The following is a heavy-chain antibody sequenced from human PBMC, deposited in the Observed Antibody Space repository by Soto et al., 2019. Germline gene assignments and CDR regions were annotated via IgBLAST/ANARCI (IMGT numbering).Heavy chain of an antibody. CDR2: INAGNGNT. CDR1: GYTFTSYA. J-gene: IGHJ5*02. V-gene: IGHV1-3*05. CDR3: VRVGPPADP. Sequence: QVQLVQSGAEEKKPGASVKVSCKASGYTFTSYAMHWVRQAPGQRLEWMGWINAGNGNTKYSQKFQGRVTITRDTSARTAYMGLSSMSSEDTAVYYCVRVGPPADPWGQGTLVTVSS.